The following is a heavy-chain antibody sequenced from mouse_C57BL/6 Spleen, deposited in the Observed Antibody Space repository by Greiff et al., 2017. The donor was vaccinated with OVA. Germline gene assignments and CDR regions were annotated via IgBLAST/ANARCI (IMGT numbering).Heavy chain of an antibody. J-gene: IGHJ1*03. V-gene: IGHV5-4*01. Sequence: EVQGVESGGGLVKPGGPLKLSCAASGFTFSSYAMSWVRQTPEKRLEWVATISDGGSYTYYPDNVKGRFTISRDNAKNNLYLQMSHLKAEDTAMYYCARDNGNWYFDVWGTGTTVTVSS. CDR3: ARDNGNWYFDV. CDR1: GFTFSSYA. CDR2: ISDGGSYT. D-gene: IGHD2-1*01.